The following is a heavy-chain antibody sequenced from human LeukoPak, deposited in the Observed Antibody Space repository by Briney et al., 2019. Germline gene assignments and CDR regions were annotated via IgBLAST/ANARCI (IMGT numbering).Heavy chain of an antibody. CDR1: GDSVSSNSAA. CDR2: TYYRSKWYN. J-gene: IGHJ4*02. Sequence: SQTLSLTCAISGDSVSSNSAAWNWIRQSPSRGLEWLGRTYYRSKWYNDYAVSVKSRITINSDTSRNQFSLQLNSVTPEDTAVYYCATNKSSSGPFDYWGQGILVTVSS. V-gene: IGHV6-1*01. CDR3: ATNKSSSGPFDY. D-gene: IGHD6-19*01.